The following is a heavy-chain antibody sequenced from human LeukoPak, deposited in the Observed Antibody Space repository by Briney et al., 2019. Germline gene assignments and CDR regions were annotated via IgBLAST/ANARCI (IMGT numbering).Heavy chain of an antibody. J-gene: IGHJ5*02. CDR2: MSYSGTT. D-gene: IGHD3-10*01. V-gene: IGHV4-39*07. Sequence: SETLSLTCSVFGGSISTTTSYGAWIRQPPGKGLEWIATMSYSGTTFSNPSLSSRVTMSVDTSKNQISLRLRSVTAADTAVFYCARRNRGGWFDAWGQGTLVTVSS. CDR1: GGSISTTTSY. CDR3: ARRNRGGWFDA.